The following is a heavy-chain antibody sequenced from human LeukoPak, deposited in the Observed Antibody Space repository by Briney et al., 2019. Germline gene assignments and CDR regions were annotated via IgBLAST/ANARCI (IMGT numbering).Heavy chain of an antibody. CDR1: GYTFTSYD. V-gene: IGHV1-8*01. Sequence: GASVKVSCKASGYTFTSYDINWVRQATGQGLEWMGWMNPNSGNTGYAQKFQGRVTMTRNTSKSTAYMELSSLRSEDTAVYYCARGQVGSSGWYYYYYYGMDVWGQGTTVTVSS. J-gene: IGHJ6*02. CDR2: MNPNSGNT. CDR3: ARGQVGSSGWYYYYYYGMDV. D-gene: IGHD6-19*01.